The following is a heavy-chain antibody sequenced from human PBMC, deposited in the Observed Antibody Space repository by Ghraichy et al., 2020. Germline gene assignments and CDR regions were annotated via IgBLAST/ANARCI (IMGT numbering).Heavy chain of an antibody. CDR2: ISSSSSYI. J-gene: IGHJ6*02. D-gene: IGHD3-3*01. V-gene: IGHV3-21*01. CDR1: GFTFSSYS. CDR3: ARDSPGGYDFWFFSSHYYYYYGMDV. Sequence: GGSLRLSCAASGFTFSSYSMNWVRQAPGKRLEWVSSISSSSSYIYYADSVKGRFTISRDNAKNSLYLQMNSLRAEDTAVYYCARDSPGGYDFWFFSSHYYYYYGMDVWGQGTTVTVSS.